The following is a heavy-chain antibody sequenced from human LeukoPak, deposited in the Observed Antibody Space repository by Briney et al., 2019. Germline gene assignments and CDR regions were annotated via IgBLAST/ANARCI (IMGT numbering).Heavy chain of an antibody. CDR2: MNPNSGNT. CDR3: ATRRVTLYPGGMDV. J-gene: IGHJ6*02. V-gene: IGHV1-8*01. CDR1: GYTFTSYD. Sequence: ASVKVSCMASGYTFTSYDINWVRQATGQGLEWMGWMNPNSGNTGYAQKFQGRVTMTRNTSISTAYMELSSLRSEDTAVYYCATRRVTLYPGGMDVWGQGTTVTVSS. D-gene: IGHD1-14*01.